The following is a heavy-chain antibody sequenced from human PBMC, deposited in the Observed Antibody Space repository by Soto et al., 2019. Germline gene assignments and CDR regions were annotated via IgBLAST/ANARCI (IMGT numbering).Heavy chain of an antibody. Sequence: VQLVESGGGLVQPGEYLRLSCTASGLTFSISWTTWVRQAPGEGLEWVSNINPAGNVQHYADSVKERFTISRDNAKNSLFLQMSGLRVEVTVVYYCATANTPYAFDMWGQGTMVTVSS. CDR3: ATANTPYAFDM. V-gene: IGHV3-7*01. J-gene: IGHJ3*02. CDR2: INPAGNVQ. CDR1: GLTFSISW.